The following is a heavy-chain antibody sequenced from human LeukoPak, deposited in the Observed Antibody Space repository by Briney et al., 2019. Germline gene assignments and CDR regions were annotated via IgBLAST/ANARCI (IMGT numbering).Heavy chain of an antibody. Sequence: GASVKVSCKASGYTFTSYGISWVRQAPGQGLEWMGWISAYNGNTNYAQKLQGRVTMTTDTSTSTAYMELRSLRSDDTAVYYCARVSCSSTSCYSAFDYWGQGTLVTVSS. CDR1: GYTFTSYG. CDR3: ARVSCSSTSCYSAFDY. CDR2: ISAYNGNT. J-gene: IGHJ4*02. D-gene: IGHD2-2*01. V-gene: IGHV1-18*01.